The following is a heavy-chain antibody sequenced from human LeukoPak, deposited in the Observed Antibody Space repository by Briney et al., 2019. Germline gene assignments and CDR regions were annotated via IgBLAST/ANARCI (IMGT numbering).Heavy chain of an antibody. CDR3: ARNRRAGYSSSWYQGYFDY. V-gene: IGHV4-59*12. CDR1: GGSISNYY. Sequence: SETLSLTCTVSGGSISNYYWSWIRQPPGKGLEWIGYVYYSGSTNYNPSLKSRVTISVDTSKNQFSLKLSSVTAADTAVYYCARNRRAGYSSSWYQGYFDYWGQGTLVTVSS. CDR2: VYYSGST. J-gene: IGHJ4*02. D-gene: IGHD6-13*01.